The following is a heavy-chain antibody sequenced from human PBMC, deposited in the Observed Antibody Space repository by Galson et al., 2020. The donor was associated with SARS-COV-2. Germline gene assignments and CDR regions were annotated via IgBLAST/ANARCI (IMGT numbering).Heavy chain of an antibody. Sequence: ALVKVSCTASAFTFTDYYMNCVRQAPGQGLEGVVWVNPYSGDTDHAQNFQGRVTITSDTTINTAYMELSSLRSDDTAMYYCASGYYGVAWGQGTLVTVSS. V-gene: IGHV1-2*02. D-gene: IGHD4-17*01. CDR3: ASGYYGVA. J-gene: IGHJ1*01. CDR1: AFTFTDYY. CDR2: VNPYSGDT.